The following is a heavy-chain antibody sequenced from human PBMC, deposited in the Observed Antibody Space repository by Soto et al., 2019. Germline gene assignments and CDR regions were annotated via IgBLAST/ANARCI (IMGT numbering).Heavy chain of an antibody. Sequence: LETLSLTCSVSGGSIGSSSYYWGWIRQPPGKGLEWIGSIYYSGSTYYNPSLKSRVTISVDTSNNQFSLKLSSVTAADTAVYYCARRRGRTMVRGVPYYHMDVWGKGTTVTVSS. D-gene: IGHD3-10*01. CDR3: ARRRGRTMVRGVPYYHMDV. J-gene: IGHJ6*03. CDR2: IYYSGST. V-gene: IGHV4-39*01. CDR1: GGSIGSSSYY.